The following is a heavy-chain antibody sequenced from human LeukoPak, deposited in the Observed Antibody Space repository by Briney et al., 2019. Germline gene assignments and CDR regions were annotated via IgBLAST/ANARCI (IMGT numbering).Heavy chain of an antibody. CDR3: ARHGYDTYREWFDP. V-gene: IGHV4-39*01. Sequence: RTSETLSLTCTVSGGSISSSSYYWGWIRQPPGKGLERIGSIYYSGSTYYNPSLKSRVTISVDTSKNQFSLKLSSVTAADTAVYYCARHGYDTYREWFDPWGQGTLVTVSS. CDR2: IYYSGST. D-gene: IGHD2-2*03. CDR1: GGSISSSSYY. J-gene: IGHJ5*02.